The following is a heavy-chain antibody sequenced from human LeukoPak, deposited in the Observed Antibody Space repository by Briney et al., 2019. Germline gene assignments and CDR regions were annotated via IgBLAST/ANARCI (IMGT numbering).Heavy chain of an antibody. V-gene: IGHV3-30*04. CDR1: GFPFSNYA. CDR3: ARGSFLDYGDYYFDY. D-gene: IGHD4-17*01. J-gene: IGHJ4*02. CDR2: ISYDGSAK. Sequence: GGSLRLSCAATGFPFSNYAMHWVRQAPDKGLEWVALISYDGSAKYYADSVKGRFTISRDNSKNTLFLQMNSLRAEDTAMYYCARGSFLDYGDYYFDYWGQGTLVTVSS.